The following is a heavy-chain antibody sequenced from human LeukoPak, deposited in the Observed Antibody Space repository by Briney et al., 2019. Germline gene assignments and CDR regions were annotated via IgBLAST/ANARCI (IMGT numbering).Heavy chain of an antibody. V-gene: IGHV1-18*01. Sequence: ASVKVSCKASGYTFTSYGISWVRQAPGQGLEWMGWISAYNGNTNYAQKLQGRVTMTTDTSTSTAYMELRSLRSDDTAVYYCARDRCSSTSCYRSGVDYWGQGTLVTVSS. CDR2: ISAYNGNT. D-gene: IGHD2-2*01. CDR1: GYTFTSYG. CDR3: ARDRCSSTSCYRSGVDY. J-gene: IGHJ4*02.